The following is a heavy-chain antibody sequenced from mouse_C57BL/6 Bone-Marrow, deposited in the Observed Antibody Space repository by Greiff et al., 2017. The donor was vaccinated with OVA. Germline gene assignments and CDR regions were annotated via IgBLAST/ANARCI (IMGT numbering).Heavy chain of an antibody. CDR2: IDPSDSYT. D-gene: IGHD1-1*01. V-gene: IGHV1-69*01. Sequence: QVHVKQPGAELVMPGASVKLSCKASGYTFTSYWMHWVKQRPGQGLEWIGEIDPSDSYTNYNQKFKGKSTLTVDKSSSTAYMQLSSLTSEDSAVYYCARDGSRNWYFDVWGTGTTVTVSS. CDR3: ARDGSRNWYFDV. CDR1: GYTFTSYW. J-gene: IGHJ1*03.